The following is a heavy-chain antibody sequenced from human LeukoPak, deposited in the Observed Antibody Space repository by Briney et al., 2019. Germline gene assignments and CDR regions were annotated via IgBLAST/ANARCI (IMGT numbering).Heavy chain of an antibody. J-gene: IGHJ4*02. CDR3: ATGLGATPDY. CDR2: FDPEDGET. V-gene: IGHV1-24*01. CDR1: GYTLTELS. Sequence: GASVKVSCKVSGYTLTELSMHWVRQAPGKGLEWMGGFDPEDGETIYAQKFQGRVTVTEDTSTDTAYMELSSLRSEDTAVYYCATGLGATPDYWGQGTLVTVSS. D-gene: IGHD1-26*01.